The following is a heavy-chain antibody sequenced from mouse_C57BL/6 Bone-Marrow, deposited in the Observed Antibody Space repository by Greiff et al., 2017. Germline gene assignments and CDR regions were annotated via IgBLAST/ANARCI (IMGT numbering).Heavy chain of an antibody. CDR2: IYPRSGNA. Sequence: QVQLQQSGAELARPGASVKLSCKASGYTFTSYGISWVKQRTGQGLEWIGEIYPRSGNAYYNEKFKGKATLTADKSSSTAYMELRSLTSEDSAVYFCARGYYYGTPFAYWGQGTLVTVSA. CDR3: ARGYYYGTPFAY. D-gene: IGHD1-1*01. J-gene: IGHJ3*01. V-gene: IGHV1-81*01. CDR1: GYTFTSYG.